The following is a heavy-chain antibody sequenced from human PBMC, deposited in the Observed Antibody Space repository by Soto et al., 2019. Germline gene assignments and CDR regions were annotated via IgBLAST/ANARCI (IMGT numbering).Heavy chain of an antibody. CDR2: ISTYSGDT. J-gene: IGHJ5*02. CDR1: GYTFFTYD. Sequence: GASVKVSFKASGYTFFTYDISWVRQAPGQGLEWMGWISTYSGDTKYALKFQGRVTMTTDTSTTTAYLELRSLRSDDTAVYYCARHHGPTTSENWFDPWGQGTLVTSPQ. V-gene: IGHV1-18*01. D-gene: IGHD5-12*01. CDR3: ARHHGPTTSENWFDP.